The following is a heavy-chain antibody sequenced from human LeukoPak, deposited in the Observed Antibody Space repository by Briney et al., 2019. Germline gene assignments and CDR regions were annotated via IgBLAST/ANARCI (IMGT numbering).Heavy chain of an antibody. CDR2: IYYSGST. CDR3: ALHDGWFDP. D-gene: IGHD1-1*01. CDR1: GGSISSYY. Sequence: KPSETLSLTCTVSGGSISSYYWSWIRQPPGKGLEWIGYIYYSGSTNYNPSLKSRVTLSVDTSKNQFSLKLSSVTAADTAVYYCALHDGWFDPWGQGTLVTVSS. V-gene: IGHV4-59*01. J-gene: IGHJ5*02.